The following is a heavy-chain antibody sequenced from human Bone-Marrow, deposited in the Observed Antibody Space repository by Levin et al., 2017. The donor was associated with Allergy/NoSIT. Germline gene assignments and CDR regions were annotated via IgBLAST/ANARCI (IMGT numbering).Heavy chain of an antibody. J-gene: IGHJ4*02. CDR1: GFTFSSSA. D-gene: IGHD3-22*01. Sequence: GGSLRLSCAASGFTFSSSAMSWVRRAPGKGLEWVSAISGGGGTTYYADSVKGRFSISRDSSKNTVYLQINSLRAGDTAVYYCAKVHYYASSNYNYDYWGQGTLLTVSA. V-gene: IGHV3-23*01. CDR3: AKVHYYASSNYNYDY. CDR2: ISGGGGTT.